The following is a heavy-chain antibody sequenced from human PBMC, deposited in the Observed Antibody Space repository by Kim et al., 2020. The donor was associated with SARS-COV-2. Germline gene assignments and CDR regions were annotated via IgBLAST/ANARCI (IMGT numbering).Heavy chain of an antibody. Sequence: GGSLRLSCTASGFTFSSYEMNWVRQPPGKGLEWISYIWRSGDTTNYADSVKGRFTISRDNAKNSLYLQMNSLRDEDTAVYYCAREGGSGSYLGHWGQGTQVTVSS. V-gene: IGHV3-48*03. CDR3: AREGGSGSYLGH. D-gene: IGHD3-10*01. CDR1: GFTFSSYE. CDR2: IWRSGDTT. J-gene: IGHJ4*02.